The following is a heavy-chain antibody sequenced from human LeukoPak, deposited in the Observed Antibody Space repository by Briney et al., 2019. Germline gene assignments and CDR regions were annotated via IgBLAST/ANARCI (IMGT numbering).Heavy chain of an antibody. CDR2: INPSGGST. V-gene: IGHV1-46*01. CDR1: GYTFTSYY. D-gene: IGHD5-18*01. CDR3: ARDWESLTVDTAMVLDY. J-gene: IGHJ4*02. Sequence: GASVKVSCKASGYTFTSYYMHWVRQAPGQGLEWMGIINPSGGSTSYAQKFQGRVTMTRDTSTSTVYMELSSLRSEDTAVYYCARDWESLTVDTAMVLDYWGQGTLVTVSS.